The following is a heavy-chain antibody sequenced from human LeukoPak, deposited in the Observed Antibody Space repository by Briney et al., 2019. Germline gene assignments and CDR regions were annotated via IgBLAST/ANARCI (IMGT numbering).Heavy chain of an antibody. CDR1: GFTFSSYW. Sequence: QPGGSLRLSCAASGFTFSSYWMSWVRQAPGKGLEWVANIKQDGSEKYYVDSVKGRFTISRDNAKNSLYLQVNSLRAEDTAVYYCAREWRIARFDPWGQGTLVTVSS. CDR3: AREWRIARFDP. V-gene: IGHV3-7*01. D-gene: IGHD6-13*01. CDR2: IKQDGSEK. J-gene: IGHJ5*02.